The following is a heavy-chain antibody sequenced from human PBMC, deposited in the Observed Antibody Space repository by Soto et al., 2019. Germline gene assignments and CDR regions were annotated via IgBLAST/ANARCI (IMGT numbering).Heavy chain of an antibody. V-gene: IGHV3-74*01. CDR3: VRGAFSSYDVDY. CDR1: GFTFTSYW. D-gene: IGHD3-3*01. J-gene: IGHJ4*02. CDR2: IKGDETTS. Sequence: EVQVVESGGASVQPGGSLRLSCAASGFTFTSYWIHWVRQAPGKGLLWMSRIKGDETTSSYADSVKGRFTISRDNAKNTVYLQMNSLRAEDTAVYYCVRGAFSSYDVDYWGQGTLVTVSS.